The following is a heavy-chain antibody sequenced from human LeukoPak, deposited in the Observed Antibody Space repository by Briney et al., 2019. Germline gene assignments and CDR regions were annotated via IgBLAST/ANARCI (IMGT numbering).Heavy chain of an antibody. J-gene: IGHJ4*02. V-gene: IGHV3-30*04. CDR1: GFTFSSYA. CDR2: ISFDGTDA. D-gene: IGHD4-17*01. Sequence: GGSLRLSCAASGFTFSSYAIHWVRQAPGKGLEWVAVISFDGTDAFYADSVKGRFTISRDNSKNTLYLQMNSLRAEDTAVYYCANSPYGDYALGYWGQGTLVTVSS. CDR3: ANSPYGDYALGY.